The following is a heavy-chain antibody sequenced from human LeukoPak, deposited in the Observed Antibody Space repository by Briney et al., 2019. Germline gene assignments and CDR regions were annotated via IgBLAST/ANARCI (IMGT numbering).Heavy chain of an antibody. CDR3: ARGRYSSGCRY. CDR1: GGSFSGYY. D-gene: IGHD6-19*01. CDR2: INHSGST. Sequence: SETLSLTCAVYGGSFSGYYWSWIRQPPGKGLEWIGEINHSGSTNYNPSLKSRVTISVDTSKNQFSLKLSSVTAADTAVYYCARGRYSSGCRYWGQGTLVTVSS. V-gene: IGHV4-34*01. J-gene: IGHJ4*02.